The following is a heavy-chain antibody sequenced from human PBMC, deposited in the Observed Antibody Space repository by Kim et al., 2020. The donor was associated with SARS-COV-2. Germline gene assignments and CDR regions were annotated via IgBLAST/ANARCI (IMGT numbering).Heavy chain of an antibody. V-gene: IGHV1-69*04. D-gene: IGHD3-22*01. Sequence: AQKFQGRVTITADKSTGTAYMELSSLRSEDTAVYYCARDYYDSSGKPEDYWGQGTLVTVSS. CDR3: ARDYYDSSGKPEDY. J-gene: IGHJ4*02.